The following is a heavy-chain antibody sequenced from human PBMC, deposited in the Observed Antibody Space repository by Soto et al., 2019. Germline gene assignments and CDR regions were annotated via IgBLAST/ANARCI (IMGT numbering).Heavy chain of an antibody. J-gene: IGHJ5*02. D-gene: IGHD3-22*01. V-gene: IGHV1-69*12. CDR1: GGTFSSYA. CDR2: IIPIFGTA. Sequence: QVQLVQSGAEVKKPGSSVKVSCKASGGTFSSYAISWVRQAPGQGLEWMGEIIPIFGTANYAQKLQGRVTITGDESTSTAYMELSSLRSEDTAVYYCARDRGPSSGYYPYWFDPWGQGTLVTVSS. CDR3: ARDRGPSSGYYPYWFDP.